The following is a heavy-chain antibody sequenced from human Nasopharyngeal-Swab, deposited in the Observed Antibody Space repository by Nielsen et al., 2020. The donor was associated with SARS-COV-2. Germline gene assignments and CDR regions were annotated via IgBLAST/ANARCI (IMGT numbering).Heavy chain of an antibody. D-gene: IGHD4-23*01. CDR1: GFTFSSYS. J-gene: IGHJ4*02. CDR2: ISSSSSYI. V-gene: IGHV3-21*01. Sequence: GESLKISCAASGFTFSSYSMNWVRQAPGKGLEWVSSISSSSSYIYYADSVKGRFTISRDNAKNLLYLQMNSLRAEDTAVYYCARGGNSVYWGQGTLVTVSS. CDR3: ARGGNSVY.